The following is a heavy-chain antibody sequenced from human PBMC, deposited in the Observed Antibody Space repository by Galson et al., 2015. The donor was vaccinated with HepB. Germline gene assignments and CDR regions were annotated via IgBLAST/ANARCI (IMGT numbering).Heavy chain of an antibody. D-gene: IGHD2-2*01. V-gene: IGHV1-18*01. CDR1: GYTFTRYN. J-gene: IGHJ6*02. CDR3: ARGVVRDYYYYYYGMDV. Sequence: SVKVSCKASGYTFTRYNINWVRQAPGQGLQWMGNAKYTQKLQGRVTMTTDTSTNTAYMELRSLRSDDTAMYYCARGVVRDYYYYYYGMDVWGQGTTVTVSS.